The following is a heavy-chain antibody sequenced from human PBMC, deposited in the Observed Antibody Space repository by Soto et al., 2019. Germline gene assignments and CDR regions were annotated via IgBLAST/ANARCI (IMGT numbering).Heavy chain of an antibody. J-gene: IGHJ5*02. CDR2: INSDGSIT. CDR3: ARGVGTAVVVRGFAP. D-gene: IGHD2-15*01. Sequence: EVQLVESGGGLVQPGGSLRLSCAASGFTFSSYWMHWVRQAPGKGLMWVSRINSDGSITTYADSVNGRFTISRDNAKNTLYLQMNSLRADDTAVYYCARGVGTAVVVRGFAPWGQGTLVTVSS. CDR1: GFTFSSYW. V-gene: IGHV3-74*01.